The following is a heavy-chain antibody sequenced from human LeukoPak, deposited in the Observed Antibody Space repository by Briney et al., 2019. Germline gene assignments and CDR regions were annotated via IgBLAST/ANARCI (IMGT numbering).Heavy chain of an antibody. CDR1: GYTFTSYY. D-gene: IGHD3-9*01. CDR2: INPSGGST. CDR3: ARGDYDILTGYYKGWFDP. V-gene: IGHV1-46*01. J-gene: IGHJ5*02. Sequence: ASVKVSCKASGYTFTSYYMHWVRQAPGQGLEWMGIINPSGGSTSYAQKFQGRVTMTRDTSTSTVYMELSSLRSEDTAVYYCARGDYDILTGYYKGWFDPWGQGTLVTVSS.